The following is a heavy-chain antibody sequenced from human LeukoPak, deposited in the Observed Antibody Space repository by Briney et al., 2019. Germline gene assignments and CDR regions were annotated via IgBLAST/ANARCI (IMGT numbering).Heavy chain of an antibody. Sequence: NHGGSLRLSCAASGLSYSDSYMTWIRQAPGKGLEWVSYISSSGSYTNYADSVQGRFTVSRDNAKNSLFLHMTSLRAEDTAVYYCARTVGRGPGGRFDYWGQGTLVIVSS. CDR1: GLSYSDSY. J-gene: IGHJ4*02. V-gene: IGHV3-11*03. CDR3: ARTVGRGPGGRFDY. CDR2: ISSSGSYT. D-gene: IGHD3-10*01.